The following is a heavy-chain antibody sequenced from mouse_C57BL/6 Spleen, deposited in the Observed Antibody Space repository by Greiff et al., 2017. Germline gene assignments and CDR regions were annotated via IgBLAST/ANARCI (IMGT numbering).Heavy chain of an antibody. CDR2: INPNNGGT. CDR1: GYTFTDYN. CDR3: ARNYGSSWYYCDY. V-gene: IGHV1-22*01. D-gene: IGHD1-1*01. J-gene: IGHJ2*01. Sequence: VQLQQSGPELVKPGASVKMSCKASGYTFTDYNMHWVKQSHGKSLEWIGYINPNNGGTSYNQKFKGKATLTVNKSSSTAYMELRSLTSEDSAVYYCARNYGSSWYYCDYWGQGTTLTVSS.